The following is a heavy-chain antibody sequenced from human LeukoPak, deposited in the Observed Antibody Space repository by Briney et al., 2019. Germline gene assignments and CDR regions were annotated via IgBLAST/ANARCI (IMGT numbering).Heavy chain of an antibody. Sequence: GGSLRLSCAASGFTFSSYSMNWVRQAPGKGLEWVSYISSSSGAILYADSVKGRFTISRDNAKNSLYLQMNSLRAEDTAVYYCARGDYFDDSASPVDYWGQGTLVTVSS. CDR2: ISSSSGAI. J-gene: IGHJ4*02. CDR1: GFTFSSYS. V-gene: IGHV3-48*01. D-gene: IGHD2/OR15-2a*01. CDR3: ARGDYFDDSASPVDY.